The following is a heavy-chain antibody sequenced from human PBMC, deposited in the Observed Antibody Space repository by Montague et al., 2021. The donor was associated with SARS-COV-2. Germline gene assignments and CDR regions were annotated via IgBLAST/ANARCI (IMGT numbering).Heavy chain of an antibody. CDR1: GASMSGSY. Sequence: SETLSLTCTVSGASMSGSYWGWVRQPPGKGPEWIGKIYSSGNTHYNPSLKSRVTISVDTSKSQFSLRLTSVTAADTAVYYCVREGRSSASAMDYWGQGTLVTVSS. CDR3: VREGRSSASAMDY. CDR2: IYSSGNT. V-gene: IGHV4-59*01. D-gene: IGHD3-22*01. J-gene: IGHJ4*02.